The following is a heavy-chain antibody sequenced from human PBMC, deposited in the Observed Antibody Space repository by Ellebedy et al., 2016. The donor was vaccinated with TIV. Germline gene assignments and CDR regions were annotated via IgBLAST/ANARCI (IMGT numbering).Heavy chain of an antibody. Sequence: SETLSLTCTVSGGSISSGDYYWSWIRQHPGKGLEWIGYIYYSGSTNYNPSLKSRVTISVDTSKNQFSLNLSSVTAADTAVYYCAKVGVSMIGIDYWGQGTLVTVSS. CDR1: GGSISSGDYY. D-gene: IGHD3-22*01. CDR3: AKVGVSMIGIDY. V-gene: IGHV4-61*08. J-gene: IGHJ4*02. CDR2: IYYSGST.